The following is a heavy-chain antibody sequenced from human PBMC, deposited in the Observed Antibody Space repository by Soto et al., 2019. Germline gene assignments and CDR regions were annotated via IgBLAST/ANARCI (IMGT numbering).Heavy chain of an antibody. CDR2: ISYDGSNK. CDR3: AKAGGLQWFGEFLFDY. V-gene: IGHV3-30*18. CDR1: GFTFSSYG. D-gene: IGHD3-10*01. Sequence: QVQLVESGGGVVQPGRSLRLSCAASGFTFSSYGMHWVRQAPGKGLEWVAVISYDGSNKYYADSVKGRFTISRDNSKNALYLKMNSRRAEDTAVYYCAKAGGLQWFGEFLFDYWGQGTLVTVSS. J-gene: IGHJ4*02.